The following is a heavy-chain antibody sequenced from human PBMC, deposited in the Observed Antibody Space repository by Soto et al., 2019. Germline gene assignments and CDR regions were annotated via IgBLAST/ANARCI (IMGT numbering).Heavy chain of an antibody. J-gene: IGHJ4*02. CDR3: ARGRITVVNGYFDY. Sequence: SSVKVSCKASGGTFSSYAISWVRHAPGQGLEWMGGIIPIFGTANYAQKFQGRVTITADESTSTAYMELSSLRSEDTAVYYCARGRITVVNGYFDYWGQGNLVTVFS. CDR1: GGTFSSYA. D-gene: IGHD3-3*01. CDR2: IIPIFGTA. V-gene: IGHV1-69*13.